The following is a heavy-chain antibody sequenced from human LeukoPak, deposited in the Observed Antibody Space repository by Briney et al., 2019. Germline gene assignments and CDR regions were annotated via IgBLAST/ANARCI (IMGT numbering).Heavy chain of an antibody. D-gene: IGHD4-23*01. CDR3: ARVRLRGFWSFDY. J-gene: IGHJ4*02. V-gene: IGHV4-39*07. Sequence: SETLSLTCTVSGGSIRSSTYYWAWIRQPPGKGLEWIGTIHYTGTTYYNPSLKSRVTISVDTSKNQFSLKLSSVTAADTAVYYCARVRLRGFWSFDYWGQGTLVTVSS. CDR1: GGSIRSSTYY. CDR2: IHYTGTT.